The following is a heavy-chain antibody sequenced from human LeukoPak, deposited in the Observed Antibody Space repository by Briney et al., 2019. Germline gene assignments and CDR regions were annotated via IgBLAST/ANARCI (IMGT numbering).Heavy chain of an antibody. J-gene: IGHJ6*03. CDR2: IIPIFGTA. CDR3: ASRPDLWFGEFQPYYYYYMDV. CDR1: GGTFSSYA. D-gene: IGHD3-10*01. Sequence: SVNVSCKASGGTFSSYAISWVRQAPGQGLEWMGGIIPIFGTANYAQKFQGRVTITADESTSTAYMELSSLRSEDTAVYYCASRPDLWFGEFQPYYYYYMDVWGKGTTVTVSS. V-gene: IGHV1-69*01.